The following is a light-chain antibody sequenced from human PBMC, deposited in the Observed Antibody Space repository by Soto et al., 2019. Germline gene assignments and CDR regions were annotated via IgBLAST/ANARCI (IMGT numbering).Light chain of an antibody. J-gene: IGLJ1*01. CDR3: QSYDSSLSGYV. Sequence: QSVLTQPPSVSGAPGQRVTISCTGSSSNIGAGYDVHWYQPLPGTAPKLLIYGNSNRPSGVPDRFSGSKSGTSASLAITGLQAEDEAGYYCQSYDSSLSGYVFGTGTKLTVL. CDR2: GNS. V-gene: IGLV1-40*01. CDR1: SSNIGAGYD.